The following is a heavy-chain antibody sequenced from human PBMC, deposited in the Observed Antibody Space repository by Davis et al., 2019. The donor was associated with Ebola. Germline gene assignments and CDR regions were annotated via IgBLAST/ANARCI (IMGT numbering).Heavy chain of an antibody. CDR1: GGSISSYY. CDR3: ARGRSSPRYYYYYMDV. D-gene: IGHD2-2*01. V-gene: IGHV4-59*01. CDR2: IYYSGST. J-gene: IGHJ6*03. Sequence: MPSETLSLTCTVSGGSISSYYWSWIRQPPGKRLEWIGYIYYSGSTNYNPSLKSRVTISVDTSKNQFSLKLSSVTAADTAVYYFARGRSSPRYYYYYMDVWGKGTTVTVSS.